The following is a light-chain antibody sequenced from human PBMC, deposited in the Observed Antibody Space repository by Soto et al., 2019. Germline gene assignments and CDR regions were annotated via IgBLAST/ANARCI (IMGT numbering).Light chain of an antibody. CDR2: GAS. V-gene: IGKV3-15*01. CDR3: QQYDNWPRT. J-gene: IGKJ2*01. CDR1: QSVSSN. Sequence: EIVMTQSPATLSVSPGERATLSCRASQSVSSNLAWYQQKPGQAPRLLIYGASTRATGIPARFSGSGSGTAFTLTISSLRSEDFAVYYCQQYDNWPRTFGQGTKLEIK.